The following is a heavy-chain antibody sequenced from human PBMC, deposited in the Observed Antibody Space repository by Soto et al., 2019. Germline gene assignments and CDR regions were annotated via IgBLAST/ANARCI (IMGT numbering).Heavy chain of an antibody. CDR1: GYTFTGYH. CDR2: INPNSGVT. V-gene: IGHV1-2*02. D-gene: IGHD2-21*02. Sequence: ASVKVSCKASGYTFTGYHMHWVLQAPGQGLEWMGWINPNSGVTIYAQKFQGRVIMTRETPITTAYMELSRLTPDDTAVYYCARRLGLLVTPIPGYWGQGTLVTVSS. J-gene: IGHJ4*02. CDR3: ARRLGLLVTPIPGY.